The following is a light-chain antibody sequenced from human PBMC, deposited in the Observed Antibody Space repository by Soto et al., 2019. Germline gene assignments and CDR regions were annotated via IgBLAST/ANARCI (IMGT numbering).Light chain of an antibody. CDR2: LAS. CDR3: HQRQSWPRT. J-gene: IGKJ1*01. CDR1: HAVNTR. V-gene: IGKV3-11*01. Sequence: EIVLTQSPATLSSFPGDRVTLSCRASHAVNTRLAWYQHNPGQAPRLLLYLASNRAAGVPARFSGSGSGTDFTLTISDVEPEDFAVYYCHQRQSWPRTFGQGTTVDIK.